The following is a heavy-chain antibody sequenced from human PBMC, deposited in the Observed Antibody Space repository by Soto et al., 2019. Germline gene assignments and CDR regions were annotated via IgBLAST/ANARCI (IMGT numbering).Heavy chain of an antibody. V-gene: IGHV4-61*01. CDR3: ARDYYGSSGYYYDY. D-gene: IGHD3-22*01. Sequence: SETLSLTCTVSGGSVSSGSYYWSWIRQPPGKGLEWIGYIYYSGSTNYNPSLKSRVTISVDTSKNQFSLKLSSVTAADTAVYYCARDYYGSSGYYYDYWGQGTLVTVSS. CDR1: GGSVSSGSYY. CDR2: IYYSGST. J-gene: IGHJ4*02.